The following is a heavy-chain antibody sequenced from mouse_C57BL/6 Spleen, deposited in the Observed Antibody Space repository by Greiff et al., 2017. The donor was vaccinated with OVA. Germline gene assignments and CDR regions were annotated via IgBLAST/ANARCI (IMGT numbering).Heavy chain of an antibody. CDR2: ISYDGSN. Sequence: DVQLQESGPGLVKPSQSLSLTCSVTGYSITSGYYWNWIRQFPGNKLEWMGYISYDGSNNYNPSLKNRISITRDTSKNQFFLKLNSVTTEDTATYYCARGDYDGRIDYWGQGTTLTVSS. CDR1: GYSITSGYY. CDR3: ARGDYDGRIDY. J-gene: IGHJ2*01. D-gene: IGHD2-4*01. V-gene: IGHV3-6*01.